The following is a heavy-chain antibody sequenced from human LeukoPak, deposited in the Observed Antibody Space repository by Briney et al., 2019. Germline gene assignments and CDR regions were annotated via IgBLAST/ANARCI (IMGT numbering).Heavy chain of an antibody. J-gene: IGHJ5*02. CDR2: IYYSGST. Sequence: PSETLSLTCSVSGGSISSHYWSWIRQPPGKGLEWIGYIYYSGSTNHNPSLKSRVTISVDTSKNQFSLKLSSVTAADTAVYYCARGHCSSISCSRNWFDPWGQGTLVTVSS. V-gene: IGHV4-59*11. CDR3: ARGHCSSISCSRNWFDP. D-gene: IGHD2-2*01. CDR1: GGSISSHY.